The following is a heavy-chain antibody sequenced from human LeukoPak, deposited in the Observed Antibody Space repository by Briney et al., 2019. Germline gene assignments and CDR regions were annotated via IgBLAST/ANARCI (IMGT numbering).Heavy chain of an antibody. Sequence: GEPLKISCKASGYTFTSCWISWVRQMPGKGLEWMGKIDPSDSYTNYSPSFQGHVTISADKSISTVYLQWSSLKASDTAMYYCARHVGIVSPRDVWGQGTTVTVSS. CDR3: ARHVGIVSPRDV. J-gene: IGHJ6*02. CDR2: IDPSDSYT. CDR1: GYTFTSCW. V-gene: IGHV5-10-1*01. D-gene: IGHD2/OR15-2a*01.